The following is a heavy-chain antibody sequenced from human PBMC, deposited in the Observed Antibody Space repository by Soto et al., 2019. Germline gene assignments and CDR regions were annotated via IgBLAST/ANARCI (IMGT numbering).Heavy chain of an antibody. V-gene: IGHV3-53*01. D-gene: IGHD4-4*01. J-gene: IGHJ6*02. CDR2: PSSGGST. Sequence: EVQLVESGGGLIQPGGSLRLSCAASGFTVSSNYMSWVRQAPGKGLEWVAVPSSGGSTNYADSVKGRFTISRDNSKNTLYLQMNSLIAEDTAVYYCASSTVKCYYYGMDVWGQGTTVTVSS. CDR1: GFTVSSNY. CDR3: ASSTVKCYYYGMDV.